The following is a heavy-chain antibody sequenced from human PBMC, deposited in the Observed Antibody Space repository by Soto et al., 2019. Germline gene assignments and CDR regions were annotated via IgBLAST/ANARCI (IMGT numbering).Heavy chain of an antibody. V-gene: IGHV1-69*01. J-gene: IGHJ6*02. Sequence: QVQLVQSGAEVKKPGSSVKVSCKASGGTFSSYAISWVRQAPGQGLEWMVGIIPIFGTANYVQKFQGRVTITADESTSTAYMELSSMRSEDTAVYYCASDPAVAGSPYGMDVWGHGTTVTVSS. CDR1: GGTFSSYA. D-gene: IGHD6-19*01. CDR3: ASDPAVAGSPYGMDV. CDR2: IIPIFGTA.